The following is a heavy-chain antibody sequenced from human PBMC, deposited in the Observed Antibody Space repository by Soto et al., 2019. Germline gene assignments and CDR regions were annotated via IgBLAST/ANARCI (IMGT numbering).Heavy chain of an antibody. V-gene: IGHV4-61*08. CDR1: GGSVSSGDYY. CDR3: TRYSGSYSADY. J-gene: IGHJ4*02. D-gene: IGHD1-26*01. Sequence: QVQLQQSGPGLVKPSETLSLTWTVSGGSVSSGDYYWNWIRQPPGKGLEWIGNIYYNGNTNYNPSLKSRLTISLDTSKNQYSLKLTSVTAADTAVYYCTRYSGSYSADYWGQGALVTVSS. CDR2: IYYNGNT.